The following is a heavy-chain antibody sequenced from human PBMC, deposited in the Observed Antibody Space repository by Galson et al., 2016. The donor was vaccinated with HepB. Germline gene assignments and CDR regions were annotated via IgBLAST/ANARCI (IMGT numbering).Heavy chain of an antibody. CDR1: GYTFTRYA. J-gene: IGHJ4*02. Sequence: SVKVSCKASGYTFTRYAMHWVRQAPGQRLEWMGWINAGNGNTKYSQKFQGRVTITWDTSASTAYMELSSLRSEDTAVYYCVRGGYYGSELDYWGPGTLVTVSS. D-gene: IGHD3-10*01. V-gene: IGHV1-3*01. CDR2: INAGNGNT. CDR3: VRGGYYGSELDY.